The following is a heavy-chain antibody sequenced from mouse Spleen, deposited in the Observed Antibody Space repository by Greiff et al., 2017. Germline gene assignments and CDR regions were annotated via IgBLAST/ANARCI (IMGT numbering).Heavy chain of an antibody. CDR2: ISSGGGNT. CDR1: GFTFSSYT. J-gene: IGHJ2*01. Sequence: EVQLVESGGGLVKPGGSLKLSCAASGFTFSSYTMSWVRQTPAKRLEWVATISSGGGNTYYPDSVKGRFTISRDNARNTLYLQMSSLRSEDTAMYYCARHVIYFDYWGQGTTLTVSS. CDR3: ARHVIYFDY. V-gene: IGHV5-9*04.